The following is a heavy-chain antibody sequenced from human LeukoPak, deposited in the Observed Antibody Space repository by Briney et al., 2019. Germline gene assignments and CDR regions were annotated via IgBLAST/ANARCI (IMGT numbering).Heavy chain of an antibody. CDR1: GFTLSSYG. CDR3: ARDYEQLDPRSYYGMDV. Sequence: GRSLRLSCAASGFTLSSYGMHWVRQAPGKGLECVAIIWYDGSNKYYADSVKGRFTISRDNSKNTLYLQMNSLRAEDTAVYYFARDYEQLDPRSYYGMDVWGQGTTVTVSS. V-gene: IGHV3-33*01. D-gene: IGHD6-13*01. J-gene: IGHJ6*02. CDR2: IWYDGSNK.